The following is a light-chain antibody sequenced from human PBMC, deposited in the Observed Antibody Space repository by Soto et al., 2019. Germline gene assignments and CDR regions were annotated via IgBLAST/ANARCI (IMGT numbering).Light chain of an antibody. CDR3: TSYTSSIPLV. CDR1: SSDVGGYNY. V-gene: IGLV2-14*01. J-gene: IGLJ1*01. Sequence: QSALTQPASVSGSPGQSITISCTGTSSDVGGYNYVSWYQHHPGKAPKLMIYEVVNRPSGVSNRFSGSKSGITASLTISGLQAEDEADYYCTSYTSSIPLVFGTGTKLTVL. CDR2: EVV.